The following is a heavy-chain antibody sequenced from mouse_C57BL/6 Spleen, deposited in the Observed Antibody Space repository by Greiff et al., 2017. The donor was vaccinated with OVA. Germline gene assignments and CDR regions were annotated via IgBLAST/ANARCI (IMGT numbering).Heavy chain of an antibody. D-gene: IGHD1-1*01. Sequence: VQLKQSGPELVKPGASVKISCKASGYSFTGYYMNWVKQSPEKSLEWIGEINPSTGGTTYNQKFKAKATLTVDKSSSTAYMQLKSLTSETSAVYYCARFLYYYGSSDYAIDYWGQGTSVTVSS. V-gene: IGHV1-42*01. CDR2: INPSTGGT. CDR1: GYSFTGYY. J-gene: IGHJ4*01. CDR3: ARFLYYYGSSDYAIDY.